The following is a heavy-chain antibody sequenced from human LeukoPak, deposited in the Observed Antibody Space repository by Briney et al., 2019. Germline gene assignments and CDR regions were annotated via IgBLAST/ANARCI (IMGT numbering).Heavy chain of an antibody. D-gene: IGHD5-18*01. CDR2: ISSNGGST. CDR3: ARGGTYTYGSPFGY. Sequence: PGGSLRLSCAASGFTFSSYAMHWVRQAPGKGLKNVSDISSNGGSTYYANSVKGRFTISRDNSKNTLYLQMGSLRTEDMAVYYCARGGTYTYGSPFGYWGQGTLVTVSS. V-gene: IGHV3-64*01. J-gene: IGHJ4*02. CDR1: GFTFSSYA.